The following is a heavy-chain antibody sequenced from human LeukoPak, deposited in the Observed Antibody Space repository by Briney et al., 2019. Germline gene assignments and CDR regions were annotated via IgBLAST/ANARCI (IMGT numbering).Heavy chain of an antibody. J-gene: IGHJ3*02. D-gene: IGHD1-1*01. Sequence: GASVKVSCKASGYSFTAYYMHWARQAPGQGLEWMGWINPNSGDTNYAQNFQGRVTMTRDTSISTAYMELSRLKPDDTALYYCARDMGTGRAFDIWGQGAKVTVSS. CDR3: ARDMGTGRAFDI. CDR2: INPNSGDT. CDR1: GYSFTAYY. V-gene: IGHV1-2*02.